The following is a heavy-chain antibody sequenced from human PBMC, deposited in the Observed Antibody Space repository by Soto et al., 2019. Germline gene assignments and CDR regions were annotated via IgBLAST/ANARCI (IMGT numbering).Heavy chain of an antibody. CDR2: ISSSSSYI. CDR1: GFTFSSYS. J-gene: IGHJ6*03. Sequence: GGSLRLSCAASGFTFSSYSMNWVRQAPGKGLEWVSSISSSSSYIYYADSVKGRFTISRDNAKNSLYLQMNSLRAEDTAVYYCARLLFSYDFWSGPTPYYYMDVWGKGTTVTVSS. D-gene: IGHD3-3*01. V-gene: IGHV3-21*01. CDR3: ARLLFSYDFWSGPTPYYYMDV.